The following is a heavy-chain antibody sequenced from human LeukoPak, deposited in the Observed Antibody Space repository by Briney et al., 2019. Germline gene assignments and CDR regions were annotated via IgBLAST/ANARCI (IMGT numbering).Heavy chain of an antibody. J-gene: IGHJ4*02. CDR3: AREGSGWNEEQN. Sequence: ASVKVSCKASGYTFTSYDINWVRQATGHGLEWMGWMNPNSGNTGYAQKFQGRVTMTRNTSISTAYMELSSLRSEDTAVYYCAREGSGWNEEQNWGQGTLVTVSS. CDR2: MNPNSGNT. V-gene: IGHV1-8*01. CDR1: GYTFTSYD. D-gene: IGHD6-19*01.